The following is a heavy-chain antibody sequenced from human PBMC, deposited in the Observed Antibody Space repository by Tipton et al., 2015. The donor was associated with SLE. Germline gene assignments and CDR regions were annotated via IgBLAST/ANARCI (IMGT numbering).Heavy chain of an antibody. CDR3: AREGVGAAAGHFDY. V-gene: IGHV4-38-2*02. Sequence: TLSLTCTVSGYSISSGYYWGWIRQPPRKGLEWIGYIYYSGSTNYNPSLKSRVTISVDTSKNQFSLNLSSVTAADTAVYYCAREGVGAAAGHFDYWGQGTLVTVSS. J-gene: IGHJ4*02. CDR1: GYSISSGYY. CDR2: IYYSGST. D-gene: IGHD6-13*01.